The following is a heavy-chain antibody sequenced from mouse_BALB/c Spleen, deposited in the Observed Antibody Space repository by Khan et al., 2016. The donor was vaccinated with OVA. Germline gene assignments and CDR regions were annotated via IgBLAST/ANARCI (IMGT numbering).Heavy chain of an antibody. J-gene: IGHJ2*01. Sequence: EVELVESGGGLVQPGGSRKLSCAASGFTFSSYGMHWVRQAPEKGLEWVANISGDSSTIYYADTVKGRFTISRDNPKNNLFLQMTSLMSEDTAMYYCATSYYYGYYFDYWGPGTTRTVSS. D-gene: IGHD1-1*01. CDR1: GFTFSSYG. CDR2: ISGDSSTI. CDR3: ATSYYYGYYFDY. V-gene: IGHV5-17*02.